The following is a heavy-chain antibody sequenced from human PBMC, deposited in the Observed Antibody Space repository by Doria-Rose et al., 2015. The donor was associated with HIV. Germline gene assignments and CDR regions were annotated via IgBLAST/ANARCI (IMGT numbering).Heavy chain of an antibody. CDR2: IKSVTDGGTT. Sequence: GFIFSNAWMNWVRQAPGKGLEWVGRIKSVTDGGTTDYAAPVKGRFIISRDNSENKLYLQMNSLKTEDTAVYYCTTGFCSGGSCYYYYYMDVWGKGTTVTVSS. D-gene: IGHD2-15*01. J-gene: IGHJ6*03. CDR3: TTGFCSGGSCYYYYYMDV. V-gene: IGHV3-15*07. CDR1: GFIFSNAW.